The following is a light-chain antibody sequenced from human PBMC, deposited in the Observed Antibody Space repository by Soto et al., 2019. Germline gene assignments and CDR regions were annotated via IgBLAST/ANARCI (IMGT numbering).Light chain of an antibody. V-gene: IGLV2-14*01. Sequence: QSALTQPASVSGSLGQSITISCTGTSRDVGGPDYVSWYQQHPGTAPKLLIYEVTKWPSGASGRFSGSKSGNTASLTISGLRAEDEADYYCSSYTTINTWVFGGGTKVTVL. CDR3: SSYTTINTWV. CDR1: SRDVGGPDY. CDR2: EVT. J-gene: IGLJ3*02.